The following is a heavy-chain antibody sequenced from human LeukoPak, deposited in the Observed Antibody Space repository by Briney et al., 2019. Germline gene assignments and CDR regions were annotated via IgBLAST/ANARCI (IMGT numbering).Heavy chain of an antibody. J-gene: IGHJ4*02. D-gene: IGHD3/OR15-3a*01. Sequence: SETLSLTCAVSGGSISSGSYSWSWIRQPPGKGLEWIGYFFYTGNTYYNPSLKSRVTIPLDTSKNQFSLRLTSVTAADTAVYYCARQTGSGLFILPGGQGTLVTVSS. CDR1: GGSISSGSYS. CDR3: ARQTGSGLFILP. V-gene: IGHV4-30-4*07. CDR2: FFYTGNT.